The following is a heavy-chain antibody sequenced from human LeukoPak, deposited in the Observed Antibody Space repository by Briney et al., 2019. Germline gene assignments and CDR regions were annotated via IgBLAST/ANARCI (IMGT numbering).Heavy chain of an antibody. D-gene: IGHD3-3*01. CDR3: AREYDFWSGFGFDP. Sequence: VASEKVSCKASGYTFTSYGISWVRRAPGQGLEWMGWISAYNGNTNYAQKLQGRVTMTTDTSTSTAYMELRSLRSDDTAVYYCAREYDFWSGFGFDPWGQGTLVTVSS. V-gene: IGHV1-18*01. CDR2: ISAYNGNT. J-gene: IGHJ5*02. CDR1: GYTFTSYG.